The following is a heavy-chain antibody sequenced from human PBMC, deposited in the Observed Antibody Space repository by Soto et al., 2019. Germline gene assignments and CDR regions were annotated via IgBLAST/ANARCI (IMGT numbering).Heavy chain of an antibody. V-gene: IGHV3-48*02. D-gene: IGHD2-2*01. CDR1: GFTFSSYS. J-gene: IGHJ6*02. Sequence: EVQLVESGGGLVQPGGSLRLSCAASGFTFSSYSMNWVRQAPGKGLEWVSYISSSSSTIYYADSVKGRFTISRDNAKNSLYLQMNSLRDVYTAVYYCARGNRVVPAAMSYYYYGMDVWGQGTTVTVSS. CDR3: ARGNRVVPAAMSYYYYGMDV. CDR2: ISSSSSTI.